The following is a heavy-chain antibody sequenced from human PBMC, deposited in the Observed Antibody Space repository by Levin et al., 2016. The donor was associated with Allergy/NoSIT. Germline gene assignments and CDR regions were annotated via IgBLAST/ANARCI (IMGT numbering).Heavy chain of an antibody. V-gene: IGHV3-74*01. D-gene: IGHD3-10*01. J-gene: IGHJ4*02. CDR3: VRDYNYGSGSYYGQFDY. Sequence: VRQAPGKGLVWVSHINTDGSSTTYADSVKGRFTISRDNAKNTLYLQMNILGAEDTAVYYCVRDYNYGSGSYYGQFDYWGQGTLVTVSS. CDR2: INTDGSST.